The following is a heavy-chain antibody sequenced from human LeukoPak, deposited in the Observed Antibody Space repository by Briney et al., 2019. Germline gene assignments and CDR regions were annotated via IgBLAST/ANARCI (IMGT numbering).Heavy chain of an antibody. J-gene: IGHJ4*02. CDR2: ISSSGSTI. CDR3: ASRYSSSSELDY. Sequence: GGSLRLSCAASGFTFSDYYMSWIRQAPGKGLEWVSYISSSGSTIYYADSVKGRFTISRDNAKNSLYLQMNSLRAEDTDVYCCASRYSSSSELDYWGQGTLVTVSS. CDR1: GFTFSDYY. D-gene: IGHD6-6*01. V-gene: IGHV3-11*01.